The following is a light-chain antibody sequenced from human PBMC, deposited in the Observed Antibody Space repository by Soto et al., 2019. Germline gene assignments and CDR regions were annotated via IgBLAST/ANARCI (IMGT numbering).Light chain of an antibody. CDR3: HSYDSSLSGSV. V-gene: IGLV1-40*01. CDR2: RNN. J-gene: IGLJ3*02. Sequence: QPVLTQPPSVSGAPGQRVTISCTGSSSNIGAGYDVHWYQQLPGTAPKLLIYRNNNRPSGVPDRFSGSKSGTSASLAITGLQDEDEADYYCHSYDSSLSGSVFGGGTKLTVL. CDR1: SSNIGAGYD.